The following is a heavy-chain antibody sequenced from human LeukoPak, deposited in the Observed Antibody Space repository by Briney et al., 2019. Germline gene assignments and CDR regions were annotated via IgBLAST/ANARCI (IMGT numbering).Heavy chain of an antibody. CDR3: ATDRSRRSLAFFDY. J-gene: IGHJ4*02. V-gene: IGHV1-24*01. CDR2: FDPEDGET. CDR1: GYTLTELS. Sequence: ASVTVSCKVSGYTLTELSMHWVQQDPGKRIERPGGFDPEDGETIYAQKFQGRVTMTEDTSTDTAYMELSSLRSEDTAVYYCATDRSRRSLAFFDYWGQGTLVTVSS.